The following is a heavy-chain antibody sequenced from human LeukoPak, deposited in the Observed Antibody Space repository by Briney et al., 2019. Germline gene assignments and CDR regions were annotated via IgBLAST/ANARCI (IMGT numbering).Heavy chain of an antibody. D-gene: IGHD3-22*01. J-gene: IGHJ5*02. Sequence: PSETLSLTCTVSGGSISSYYWSWIRQPAGKGLEWIGRIYTSGSTNYNPSLKSRVAISVDTSKNQFSLKLSSVTAADTAVYYCARVETYYYDSSGPNWFDPWGQGTLVTVSS. CDR3: ARVETYYYDSSGPNWFDP. V-gene: IGHV4-4*07. CDR1: GGSISSYY. CDR2: IYTSGST.